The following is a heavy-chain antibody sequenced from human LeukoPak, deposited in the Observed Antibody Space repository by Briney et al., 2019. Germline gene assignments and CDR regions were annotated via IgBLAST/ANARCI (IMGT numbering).Heavy chain of an antibody. CDR2: ISSSSSTI. CDR1: GFTFSSYS. CDR3: AKDSRAVAGYFDY. Sequence: PGGSLRLSCAASGFTFSSYSMNWVRQAPGKGLEWVSYISSSSSTIYYADSVKGRFTISRDNAKNSLYLQMNSLRAEDTAVYYCAKDSRAVAGYFDYWGQGTLVTVSS. V-gene: IGHV3-48*01. J-gene: IGHJ4*02. D-gene: IGHD6-19*01.